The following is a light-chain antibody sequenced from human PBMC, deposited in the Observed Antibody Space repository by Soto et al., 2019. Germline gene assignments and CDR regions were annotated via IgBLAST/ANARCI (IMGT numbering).Light chain of an antibody. CDR2: DAS. J-gene: IGKJ2*01. CDR3: QQRGNWPPYT. V-gene: IGKV3-11*01. CDR1: QSVSSY. Sequence: EIVLTQSPATLYLSPGERATLSCRASQSVSSYLAWYQQKPGQAPRLLIYDASNRATGIPARFSGSGSGSDFTLTISSVEPEDCAVYYCQQRGNWPPYTFGQGTKLEIK.